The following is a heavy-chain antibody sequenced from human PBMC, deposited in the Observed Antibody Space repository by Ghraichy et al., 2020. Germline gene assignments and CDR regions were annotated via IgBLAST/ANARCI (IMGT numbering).Heavy chain of an antibody. CDR1: GGSFSAYY. V-gene: IGHV4-34*01. CDR3: ARGPFTSGWMWYYFDA. Sequence: SETLSLTCNVYGGSFSAYYWSWIRQSPGKGLEWIGETSHSGYTTYSPSLESRVTISVDTSKNQFSLKLNPVTAADTAVYYCARGPFTSGWMWYYFDAWGQGTPVTVSS. J-gene: IGHJ4*02. D-gene: IGHD6-19*01. CDR2: TSHSGYT.